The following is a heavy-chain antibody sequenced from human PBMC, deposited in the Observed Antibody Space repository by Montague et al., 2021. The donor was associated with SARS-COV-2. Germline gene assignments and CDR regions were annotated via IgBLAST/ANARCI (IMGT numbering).Heavy chain of an antibody. Sequence: TLSLTCTVSGGSISSGGYYWSWIRQHPGKGLEWIGYIYYSGSTYYSPSLKSRVTISVDTSKNQFSLKLSSVTAADTAVYYCARGVVVPAAMSLYQGYYYYGMDVWGQGTTVTVSS. V-gene: IGHV4-31*03. CDR1: GGSISSGGYY. CDR3: ARGVVVPAAMSLYQGYYYYGMDV. CDR2: IYYSGST. J-gene: IGHJ6*02. D-gene: IGHD2-2*01.